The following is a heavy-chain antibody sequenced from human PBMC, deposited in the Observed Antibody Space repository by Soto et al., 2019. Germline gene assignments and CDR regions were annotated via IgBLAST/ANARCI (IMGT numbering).Heavy chain of an antibody. V-gene: IGHV4-30-4*01. CDR2: IYYSGST. D-gene: IGHD3-3*01. CDR1: GGSISSGDYY. Sequence: QVQLQESGPGLVKPSQTLSLTCTVSGGSISSGDYYWSWIRQPPGKGLEWIGYIYYSGSTYYNPSLKSRVTIPVDTSKNKFSLTLSSVTAADTAVYYCARAFWSGYYSRPGAFDIWGQGTMVTVSS. CDR3: ARAFWSGYYSRPGAFDI. J-gene: IGHJ3*02.